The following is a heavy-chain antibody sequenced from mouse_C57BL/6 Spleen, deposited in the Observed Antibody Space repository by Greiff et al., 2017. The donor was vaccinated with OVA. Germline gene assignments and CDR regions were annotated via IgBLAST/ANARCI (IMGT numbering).Heavy chain of an antibody. CDR2: INPSSGYT. Sequence: VQLQQSGAELARPGASVKMSCKASGYTFTSYTMHWVKQRPGQGLEWIGYINPSSGYTKYNQKFKDKATLTADKSSSTAYMQLSSLTSEDSAVYYCSRPGSSGNDAMDYWGQGTSVTVSS. V-gene: IGHV1-4*01. J-gene: IGHJ4*01. D-gene: IGHD1-1*01. CDR1: GYTFTSYT. CDR3: SRPGSSGNDAMDY.